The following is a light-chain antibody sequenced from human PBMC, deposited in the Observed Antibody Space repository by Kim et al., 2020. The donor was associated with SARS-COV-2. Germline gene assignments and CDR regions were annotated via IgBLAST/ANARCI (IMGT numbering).Light chain of an antibody. J-gene: IGKJ1*01. CDR2: GAS. CDR1: LSVTNNY. CDR3: QQYGTSPWT. Sequence: SPGERATLSCRASLSVTNNYLAWYQQKPGQTPRLLIYGASSRATGIPDRFSGSGSGTDFTLTISRLEPEDFAVYYCQQYGTSPWTFGQGTKVDIK. V-gene: IGKV3-20*01.